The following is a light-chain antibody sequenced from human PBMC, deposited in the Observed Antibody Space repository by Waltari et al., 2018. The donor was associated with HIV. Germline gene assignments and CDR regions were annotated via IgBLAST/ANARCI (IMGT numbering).Light chain of an antibody. CDR1: SPNSGARDAFD. J-gene: IGLJ3*02. Sequence: QSVLTQPPSVSGAPGQRVTISCTGSSPNSGARDAFDVPWYQQLPGPAPKLLIKGSNNRPSGVPDRFSGSKSGASASLAITVLQAEDEADYYCQSYDTSLSGSVFGGGTKLTVL. V-gene: IGLV1-40*01. CDR2: GSN. CDR3: QSYDTSLSGSV.